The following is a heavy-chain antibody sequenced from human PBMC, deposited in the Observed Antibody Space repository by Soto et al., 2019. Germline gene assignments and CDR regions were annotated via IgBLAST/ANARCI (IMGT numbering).Heavy chain of an antibody. V-gene: IGHV1-69*02. CDR2: IIPILGIA. J-gene: IGHJ3*02. Sequence: QVQLVQSGAEVKKPGSSVKVSCKASGGTFSSYTISWVRQAPGQGLEWMGRIIPILGIANYAQKFQGRVTITADKSTSTAYMELSSLIAEDMAVYYCASLTAPDIAVAGHDAFDIWGQGTMVTVSS. CDR1: GGTFSSYT. CDR3: ASLTAPDIAVAGHDAFDI. D-gene: IGHD6-19*01.